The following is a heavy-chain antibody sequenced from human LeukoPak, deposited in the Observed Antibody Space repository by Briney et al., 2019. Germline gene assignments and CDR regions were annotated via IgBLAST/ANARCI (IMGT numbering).Heavy chain of an antibody. CDR3: ARHASLRSPLVY. Sequence: PSETLSLTCSVSGGSISSSSYYWGWIRQPPGKGLEWIGTVDYSGSTYYNPSLKSRVTISVDLSKNQFSLKLSSVTAAETAVYYCARHASLRSPLVYWGQGILVTVSS. J-gene: IGHJ1*01. V-gene: IGHV4-39*01. CDR1: GGSISSSSYY. CDR2: VDYSGST. D-gene: IGHD3-16*01.